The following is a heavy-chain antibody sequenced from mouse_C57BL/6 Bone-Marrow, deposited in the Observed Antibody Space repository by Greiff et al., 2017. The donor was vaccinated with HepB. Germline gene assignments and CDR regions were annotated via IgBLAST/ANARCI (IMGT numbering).Heavy chain of an antibody. CDR3: ARQLRLRCWYFDV. V-gene: IGHV1-64*01. D-gene: IGHD3-2*02. CDR1: GYTFTSYW. CDR2: IHPNSGST. J-gene: IGHJ1*03. Sequence: QVQLQQPGAELVKPGASVKLSCKASGYTFTSYWMHWVKQRPGQGLEWIGMIHPNSGSTNYNEKFKSKATLTVDKSSSTAYMQLSSLTSEDSAVYYCARQLRLRCWYFDVWGTGTTVTVSS.